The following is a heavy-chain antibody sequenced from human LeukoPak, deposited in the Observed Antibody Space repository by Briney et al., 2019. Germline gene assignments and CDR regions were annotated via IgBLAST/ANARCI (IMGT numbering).Heavy chain of an antibody. V-gene: IGHV1-18*04. J-gene: IGHJ3*02. CDR1: GYTFTGYY. Sequence: ASVKVSCKASGYTFTGYYMHWARQAPGQGLEWMGWISAYNGNTNYAQKLQGRVSMTTDTSTSTAYMELRSLRSDDTAVYYCAREVAGTSLDAFDIWGQGTMVTVSS. D-gene: IGHD6-19*01. CDR3: AREVAGTSLDAFDI. CDR2: ISAYNGNT.